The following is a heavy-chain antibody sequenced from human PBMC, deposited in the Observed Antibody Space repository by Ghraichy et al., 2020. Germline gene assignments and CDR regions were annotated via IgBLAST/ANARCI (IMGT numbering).Heavy chain of an antibody. D-gene: IGHD6-25*01. V-gene: IGHV4-59*01. CDR1: GGSISNYY. J-gene: IGHJ4*02. CDR2: IYYSGST. Sequence: SETLSLTCTVSGGSISNYYWSWIRQPPGKGLEWIAYIYYSGSTNYNPSLKSRVTISVDTSKNQFSLKLSSVTAADTAVYYCARRDSSGWTVFDYWGQGTLVTVSS. CDR3: ARRDSSGWTVFDY.